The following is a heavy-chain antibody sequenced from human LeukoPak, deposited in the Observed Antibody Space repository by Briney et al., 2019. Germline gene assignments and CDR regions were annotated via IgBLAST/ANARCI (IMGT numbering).Heavy chain of an antibody. CDR3: VRSLATSGMY. J-gene: IGHJ4*02. V-gene: IGHV4-39*01. D-gene: IGHD6-13*01. Sequence: SETLSLTCTVSGDSISSSNYYWGWIRQPPGKGLEWIGSTPYSGDTVYNPSLKSRIIISVDTSKNQFSLKLTSVTAADTAVHYCVRSLATSGMYWGQGTLVTVSS. CDR2: TPYSGDT. CDR1: GDSISSSNYY.